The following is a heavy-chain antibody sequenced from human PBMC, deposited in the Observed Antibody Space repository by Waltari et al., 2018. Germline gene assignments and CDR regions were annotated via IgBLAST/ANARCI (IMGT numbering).Heavy chain of an antibody. CDR3: ARLYTYGSGSFFDY. J-gene: IGHJ4*02. CDR2: FYDTGRT. Sequence: QVQLQESGPGLVKPSETLSLTCTVSGDSIRASYWSWIRQPPGKGLEWIGHFYDTGRTNYSPPLKSRVTISVDTSKNHFSLKLNSVTAADTAVYYCARLYTYGSGSFFDYWGQGALVTVSS. V-gene: IGHV4-59*08. CDR1: GDSIRASY. D-gene: IGHD3-10*01.